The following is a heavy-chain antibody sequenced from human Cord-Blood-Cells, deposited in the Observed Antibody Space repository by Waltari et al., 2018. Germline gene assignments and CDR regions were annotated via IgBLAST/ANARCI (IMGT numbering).Heavy chain of an antibody. CDR2: IYSGGSI. J-gene: IGHJ4*02. D-gene: IGHD6-13*01. CDR3: ARVLYSSSWYTDY. Sequence: EVQLVESGGGLIQPGGSLRLSCAASGFTVSSHYMSWVRQAPGKGLGWVSVIYSGGSIYYADSVKGRFTIYRDNSKNTLYLQMNSLRAEDTAVYYCARVLYSSSWYTDYWGQGTLVTVSS. CDR1: GFTVSSHY. V-gene: IGHV3-53*01.